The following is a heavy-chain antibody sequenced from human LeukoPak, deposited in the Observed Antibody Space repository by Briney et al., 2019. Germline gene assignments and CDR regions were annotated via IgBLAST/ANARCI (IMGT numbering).Heavy chain of an antibody. D-gene: IGHD3-22*01. CDR3: ARDRGTLVWYYDSSGYTGGAFDI. CDR1: GGSISSSSYY. J-gene: IGHJ3*02. Sequence: PSETLSLTCTVSGGSISSSSYYWGWIRQPPGKGLEWIGSIYYSGSTYYNPSLKSRVTISVDTSKNQFSLNLSPVTAAETAVYYCARDRGTLVWYYDSSGYTGGAFDIWGQGTMVTVSS. V-gene: IGHV4-39*07. CDR2: IYYSGST.